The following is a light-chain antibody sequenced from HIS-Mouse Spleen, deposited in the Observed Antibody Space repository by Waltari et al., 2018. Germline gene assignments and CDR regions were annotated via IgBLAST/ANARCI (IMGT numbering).Light chain of an antibody. V-gene: IGKV3-20*01. CDR1: QSVSSY. CDR2: DAS. J-gene: IGKJ4*01. CDR3: QQYGSSSALT. Sequence: EIVLTQSPATLSLSPGERATLSCRASQSVSSYLAWYQQKPGQAPRLLIYDASNRATGIPDRFSGSGSGTDFTLTISRLEPEDFAVYYCQQYGSSSALTFGGGTKVEIK.